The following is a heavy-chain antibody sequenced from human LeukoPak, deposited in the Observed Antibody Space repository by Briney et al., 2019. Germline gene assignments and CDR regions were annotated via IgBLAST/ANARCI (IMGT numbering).Heavy chain of an antibody. CDR2: IKQDGSEK. J-gene: IGHJ3*02. CDR1: GFTFSSYW. CDR3: ARGGFPPVYVFDI. V-gene: IGHV3-7*01. Sequence: GGSLRLSCAASGFTFSSYWMSWVRQAPGKGLEWVANIKQDGSEKYYVDSVKGRFTISRDNAKNSLYLQMNSLRAEDTAVYYCARGGFPPVYVFDIWGQGTMVTVSS.